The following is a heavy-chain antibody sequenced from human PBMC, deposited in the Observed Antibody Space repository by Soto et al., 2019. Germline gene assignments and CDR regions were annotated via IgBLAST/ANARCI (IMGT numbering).Heavy chain of an antibody. CDR1: GYTFTSYD. CDR2: MNPNSGNT. V-gene: IGHV1-8*01. CDR3: AIGKPLGYSSSWYANWFDP. Sequence: QVQLVQSGAEVKKPGASVKVSCKASGYTFTSYDINWVRQATGQGLEWMGWMNPNSGNTGYAQKFQGRVTMTRNTSISTAYMELSSLRSEDTAVYYCAIGKPLGYSSSWYANWFDPWGQGTLVTVSS. D-gene: IGHD6-13*01. J-gene: IGHJ5*02.